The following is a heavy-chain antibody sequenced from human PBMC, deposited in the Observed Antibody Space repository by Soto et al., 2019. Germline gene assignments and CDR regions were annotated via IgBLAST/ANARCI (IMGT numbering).Heavy chain of an antibody. V-gene: IGHV4-31*03. Sequence: SETLSLTCTVSGGSISSSDYYWSWIRQHPGKGLEWIGYIYYSGSAYYNPSLKSRVTISVDTSKNQFSLKVTSVTAADTAVYYCARELLGIAAARDAFDIWGQGTMVTVSS. D-gene: IGHD6-13*01. CDR2: IYYSGSA. CDR1: GGSISSSDYY. J-gene: IGHJ3*02. CDR3: ARELLGIAAARDAFDI.